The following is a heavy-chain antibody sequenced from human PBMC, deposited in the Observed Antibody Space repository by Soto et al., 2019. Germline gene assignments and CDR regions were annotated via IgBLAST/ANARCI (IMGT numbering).Heavy chain of an antibody. CDR1: GGSISSGGYS. CDR3: ARDYGSGKYYYYYGMDV. D-gene: IGHD3-10*01. V-gene: IGHV4-30-2*01. J-gene: IGHJ6*02. CDR2: IYHSGST. Sequence: PSETLSLTCAVSGGSISSGGYSWSWIRQPPGKGLEWIGYIYHSGSTYYNPSLKSRVTISVDRSKNQFSLKLSSVTAADTAVYYCARDYGSGKYYYYYGMDVWGQGTTVTVSS.